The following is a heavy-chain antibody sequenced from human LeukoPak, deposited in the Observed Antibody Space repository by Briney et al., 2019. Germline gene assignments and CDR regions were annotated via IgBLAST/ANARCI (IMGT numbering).Heavy chain of an antibody. CDR1: GFTFSSYS. CDR2: ISSSSSYI. CDR3: ARGISLYGDYAGEFDY. D-gene: IGHD4-17*01. V-gene: IGHV3-21*01. Sequence: GGSLRLSCAASGFTFSSYSMNWVRQAPGKGLEWVSSISSSSSYIYYADSVKGRFTISRDNAKNSLYLQMNSLRAEDTAVYYCARGISLYGDYAGEFDYWGQGTLVTVSS. J-gene: IGHJ4*02.